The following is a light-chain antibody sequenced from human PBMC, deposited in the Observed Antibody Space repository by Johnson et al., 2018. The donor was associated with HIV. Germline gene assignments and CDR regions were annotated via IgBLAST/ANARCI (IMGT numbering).Light chain of an antibody. J-gene: IGLJ1*01. CDR3: TTWDDSKNGYV. Sequence: QAVLTQPPSASGTPGQRVTISCSGSSSNIGSNPVNWYHQLPGTAPKLLIYSNNQRPSGVPDRFSGSKSGTSASLAISGLPSEDEADYYCTTWDDSKNGYVFGTGTNVTVL. V-gene: IGLV1-44*01. CDR1: SSNIGSNP. CDR2: SNN.